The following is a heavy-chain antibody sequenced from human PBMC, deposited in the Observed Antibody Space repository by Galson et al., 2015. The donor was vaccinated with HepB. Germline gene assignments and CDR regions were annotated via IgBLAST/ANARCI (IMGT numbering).Heavy chain of an antibody. CDR2: ISYDGSNK. V-gene: IGHV3-30-3*01. CDR1: GFTFSSYA. CDR3: ARGGEIVVVPAASVDI. D-gene: IGHD2-2*01. Sequence: SLRLSCAASGFTFSSYAMHWVRQAPGKGLEWVAVISYDGSNKYYADSVKGRFTISRDNSKNTLYLQMNSLRAEDTAVYYCARGGEIVVVPAASVDIWGQGTMVTVTS. J-gene: IGHJ3*02.